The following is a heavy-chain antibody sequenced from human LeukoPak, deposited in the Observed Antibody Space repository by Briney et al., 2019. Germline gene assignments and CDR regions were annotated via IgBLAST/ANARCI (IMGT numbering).Heavy chain of an antibody. Sequence: GGSLRLSXAASGFTFSSYSMNWVRQTPGKGLEWVSSISSSSSYIYYADSVKGRFTISRDNAKNSLYLQMDSLRAEDTAVYYCARTVGFRGYCSSTSCPCLDHWGQGTLVTVSS. CDR1: GFTFSSYS. D-gene: IGHD2-2*01. J-gene: IGHJ4*02. CDR3: ARTVGFRGYCSSTSCPCLDH. V-gene: IGHV3-21*01. CDR2: ISSSSSYI.